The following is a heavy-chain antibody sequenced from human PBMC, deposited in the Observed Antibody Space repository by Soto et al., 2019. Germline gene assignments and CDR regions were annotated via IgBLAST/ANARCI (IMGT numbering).Heavy chain of an antibody. V-gene: IGHV1-46*03. D-gene: IGHD3-10*01. Sequence: ASVKVSCKASGYTFTGYYIHWVRQAPGQGLEWLGVVNPSSGTTTYAQKFHGRVAMTRDTSTSTVYMELSSLRSEDTAVYYCGREYYYGSGNYNRLDVWAQGTTVTVSS. CDR1: GYTFTGYY. J-gene: IGHJ6*02. CDR2: VNPSSGTT. CDR3: GREYYYGSGNYNRLDV.